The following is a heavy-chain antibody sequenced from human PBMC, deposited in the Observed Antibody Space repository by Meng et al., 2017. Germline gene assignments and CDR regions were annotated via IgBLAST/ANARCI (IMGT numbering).Heavy chain of an antibody. CDR2: INPNSGGT. CDR3: ARDYGSGRIILHFDY. V-gene: IGHV1-2*06. CDR1: GYTFTGYY. Sequence: VQLVRAGAKLKKPGAPVKVSGKASGYTFTGYYMHWVRQAPGQGLEWMGRINPNSGGTNYAQKFQGRVTMTRDTSISTAYMELSRLRSDDTAVYYCARDYGSGRIILHFDYWGQGTLVTVSS. J-gene: IGHJ4*02. D-gene: IGHD3-10*01.